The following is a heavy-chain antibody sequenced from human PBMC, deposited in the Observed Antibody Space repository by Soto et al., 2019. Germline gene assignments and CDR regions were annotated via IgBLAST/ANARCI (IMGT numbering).Heavy chain of an antibody. J-gene: IGHJ3*02. CDR1: GYTFTGYY. CDR3: ARSFNRIAVAGTISDAFDI. Sequence: ASVKVSCKASGYTFTGYYMHWVRQAPGQGLEWMGWINPNSGGTNYAQKFQGWVTMTRDTSISTAYMELSRLRSDDTAVYYCARSFNRIAVAGTISDAFDIWGQGTMVTVSS. D-gene: IGHD6-19*01. V-gene: IGHV1-2*04. CDR2: INPNSGGT.